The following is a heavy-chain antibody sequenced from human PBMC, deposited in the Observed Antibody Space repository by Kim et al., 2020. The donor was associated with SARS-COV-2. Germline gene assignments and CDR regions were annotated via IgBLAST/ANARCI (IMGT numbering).Heavy chain of an antibody. CDR2: IWYDGSKT. V-gene: IGHV3-33*01. D-gene: IGHD2-15*01. Sequence: GGSLRLSCAASGFTFSNYGMHWVRQAPGRGLEWVAVIWYDGSKTFYADSVKGRFTISRDNSKNTLYLQMSSLRAEDTAVYYCASPLYCSGGSCYLWGQGT. CDR3: ASPLYCSGGSCYL. J-gene: IGHJ4*02. CDR1: GFTFSNYG.